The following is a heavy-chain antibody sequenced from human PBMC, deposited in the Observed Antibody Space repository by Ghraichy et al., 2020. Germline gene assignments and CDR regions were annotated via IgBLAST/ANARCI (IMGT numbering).Heavy chain of an antibody. CDR2: MNPNSGNT. CDR1: GYTFTSYD. V-gene: IGHV1-8*01. D-gene: IGHD5-24*01. J-gene: IGHJ6*02. Sequence: ASVKVSCKASGYTFTSYDINWVRQATGQGLEWMGWMNPNSGNTGYAQKFQGRVTMTRNTSISTAYMELSSLRSEDTAVYYCATAREDGYKFYYYYGMDVWGQGTTVTVSS. CDR3: ATAREDGYKFYYYYGMDV.